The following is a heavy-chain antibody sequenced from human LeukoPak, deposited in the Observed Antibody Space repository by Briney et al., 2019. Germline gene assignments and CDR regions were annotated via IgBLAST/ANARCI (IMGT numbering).Heavy chain of an antibody. CDR3: EGYYDFYYAFDI. V-gene: IGHV4-39*01. D-gene: IGHD3-3*01. CDR2: IYYSGST. CDR1: GGSISSSSYY. J-gene: IGHJ3*02. Sequence: PSETLSLTCTVSGGSISSSSYYWGWIRQPPGKGLEWIGSIYYSGSTYYNPSLKSRVTISVDTSKNQFSLKLSSVTAADTAVYYCEGYYDFYYAFDIWGQGTMVTVSS.